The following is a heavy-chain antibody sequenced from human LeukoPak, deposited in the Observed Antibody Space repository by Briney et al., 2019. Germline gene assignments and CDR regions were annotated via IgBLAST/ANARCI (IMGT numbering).Heavy chain of an antibody. D-gene: IGHD3-3*01. J-gene: IGHJ4*02. CDR3: ARDPRGVIDV. CDR1: GGSISSYY. CDR2: IYHSGST. V-gene: IGHV4-59*12. Sequence: SENLSLTCTVSGGSISSYYWSWIRQPPGKGLEWIGYIYHSGSTDYNPSLKSRVTISVDTSKSQFSLKLSSVTAADTAVYYCARDPRGVIDVWGQGTLVTVSS.